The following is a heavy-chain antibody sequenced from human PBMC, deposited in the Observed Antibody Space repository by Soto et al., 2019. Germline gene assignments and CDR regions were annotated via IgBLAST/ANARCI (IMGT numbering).Heavy chain of an antibody. CDR3: AREGPPGYCTNGVCRQDAFDI. D-gene: IGHD2-8*01. CDR2: IWYDGSNK. V-gene: IGHV3-33*01. Sequence: QVQLVESGGGVVQPGRSLRLSCAASGFTFSSYGMHWVRQAPGKGLEWVAVIWYDGSNKYYADSVKGRFTISRDNSKNTLYLQMNSLRAEDTAVYYCAREGPPGYCTNGVCRQDAFDIWGQGTMVTVSS. CDR1: GFTFSSYG. J-gene: IGHJ3*02.